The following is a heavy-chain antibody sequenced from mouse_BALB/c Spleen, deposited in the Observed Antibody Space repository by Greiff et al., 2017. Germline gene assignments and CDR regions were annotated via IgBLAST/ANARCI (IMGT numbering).Heavy chain of an antibody. CDR1: GFTFSSYG. CDR2: INSNGGST. J-gene: IGHJ3*01. D-gene: IGHD2-4*01. CDR3: ARDLYYDYDGFAY. Sequence: EGMLVESGGGLVQPGGSLKLSCAASGFTFSSYGMSWVRQTPDKRLELVATINSNGGSTYYPDSVKGRFTISRDNAKNTLYLQMSSLKSEDTAMYYCARDLYYDYDGFAYWGQGTLVTVSA. V-gene: IGHV5-6-3*01.